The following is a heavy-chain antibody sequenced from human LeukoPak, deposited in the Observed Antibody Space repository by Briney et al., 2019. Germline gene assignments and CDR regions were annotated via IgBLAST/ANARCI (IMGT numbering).Heavy chain of an antibody. CDR2: IRYDGSNK. CDR3: ARSEKYSSSSPLDY. CDR1: GFTFRSYG. J-gene: IGHJ4*02. D-gene: IGHD6-6*01. V-gene: IGHV3-30*02. Sequence: GGSLRLSCAASGFTFRSYGMHWVRQAPGKGLEWVTFIRYDGSNKYYTDSVKGRFTISRDNSKNTLYLQMNSLRTEDTAVYYCARSEKYSSSSPLDYWGQGTLVTVSS.